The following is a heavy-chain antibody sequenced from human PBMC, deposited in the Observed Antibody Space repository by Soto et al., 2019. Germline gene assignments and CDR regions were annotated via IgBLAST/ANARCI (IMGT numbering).Heavy chain of an antibody. Sequence: QITLKESGPTLVKPTQTLTLTCTFSGFSLSTSGVGVGWIRQPPGKALEWLALIYWDDDKRYSPSLKSRLTIPKDTSKNQVVLTMTNMDPVDTATYYCALGYCSGGSCYRLANFDYWGQGTLVTVSS. D-gene: IGHD2-15*01. V-gene: IGHV2-5*02. CDR1: GFSLSTSGVG. CDR2: IYWDDDK. J-gene: IGHJ4*02. CDR3: ALGYCSGGSCYRLANFDY.